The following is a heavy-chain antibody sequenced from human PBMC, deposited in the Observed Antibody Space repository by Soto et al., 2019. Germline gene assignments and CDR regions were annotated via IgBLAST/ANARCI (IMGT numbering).Heavy chain of an antibody. J-gene: IGHJ4*02. V-gene: IGHV3-30*18. CDR3: AKLVVGATEPHYFDY. D-gene: IGHD1-26*01. Sequence: TGGSLRLSCAASGFTFSSYGMHWVRQAPGKGLEWVAVISYDGSNKYYADSVKGRFTISRDNSKNTLYLQMNSLRAEDTAVYYCAKLVVGATEPHYFDYWGQGTLVTVSS. CDR1: GFTFSSYG. CDR2: ISYDGSNK.